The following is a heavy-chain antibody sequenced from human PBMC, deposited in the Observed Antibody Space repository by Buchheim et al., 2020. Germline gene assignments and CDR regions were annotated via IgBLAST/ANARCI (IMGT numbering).Heavy chain of an antibody. J-gene: IGHJ4*02. D-gene: IGHD3-3*02. CDR3: AREQHYQREDY. Sequence: VQLLESGGGLVQPGGSLRLSCAASGFPFSSHAMSWVRQAPGKGLEWVAVISYDGSNKYYADSVKGRFTISRDNSKNTLYLQMNSLRAEDTAVYYCAREQHYQREDYWGQGTL. CDR1: GFPFSSHA. CDR2: ISYDGSNK. V-gene: IGHV3-30-3*01.